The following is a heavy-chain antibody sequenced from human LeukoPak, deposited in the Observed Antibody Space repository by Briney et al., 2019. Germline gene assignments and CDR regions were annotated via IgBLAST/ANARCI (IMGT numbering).Heavy chain of an antibody. CDR2: INPNSGAT. CDR3: ARGRFGEWDNWFDP. J-gene: IGHJ5*02. V-gene: IGHV1-2*02. Sequence: ASVKVSCKASGYTFTGYYIHWVRQAPGQGLEWMAWINPNSGATNYAQRFQGRVTMTRDTSISTAYMELSRLTSDDTAVYFCARGRFGEWDNWFDPWGQGTLVTVSS. CDR1: GYTFTGYY. D-gene: IGHD3-10*01.